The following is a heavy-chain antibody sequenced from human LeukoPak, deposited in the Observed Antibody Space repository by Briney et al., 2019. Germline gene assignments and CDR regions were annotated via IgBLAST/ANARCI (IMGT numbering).Heavy chain of an antibody. J-gene: IGHJ4*02. CDR1: GGSISSYY. Sequence: ETLSLTCTVSGGSISSYYWSWIRQPPGKGLEWIGYIYYTGSTNYIPSLRSRVTISVDTSKNQFSLELSSVTAADTAVYYCARVGFGNTPHPIDYWGQGALVTVPP. V-gene: IGHV4-59*13. CDR3: ARVGFGNTPHPIDY. D-gene: IGHD4-23*01. CDR2: IYYTGST.